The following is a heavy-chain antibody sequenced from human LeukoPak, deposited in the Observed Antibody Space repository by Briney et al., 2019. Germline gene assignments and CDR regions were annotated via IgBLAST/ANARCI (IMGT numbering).Heavy chain of an antibody. CDR1: GFTFSSYA. D-gene: IGHD3-9*01. Sequence: PGGSLRLSCAASGFTFSSYAMSWVRQAPGKGLEWVSAISGSGGSTYYADSVKGRFTFSRDNSKNTLYLQMNSLRAEDTAVYYCAKGPYYDILTGYYSDYWGQGTLVTVSS. CDR2: ISGSGGST. J-gene: IGHJ4*02. V-gene: IGHV3-23*01. CDR3: AKGPYYDILTGYYSDY.